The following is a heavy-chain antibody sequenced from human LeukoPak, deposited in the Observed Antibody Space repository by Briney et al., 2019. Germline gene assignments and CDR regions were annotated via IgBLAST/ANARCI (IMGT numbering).Heavy chain of an antibody. V-gene: IGHV3-48*03. Sequence: QAGGSLRLSCAASGFTFSSYAMNWVRQAPGKGLEWVSYISSSGSTIYYADSVKGRFTISRDNAKNSLYLQMNSLRAEDTAVYYCARDRTLGGSYYGYYFDYWGQGTLVTVSS. CDR2: ISSSGSTI. J-gene: IGHJ4*02. CDR1: GFTFSSYA. CDR3: ARDRTLGGSYYGYYFDY. D-gene: IGHD1-26*01.